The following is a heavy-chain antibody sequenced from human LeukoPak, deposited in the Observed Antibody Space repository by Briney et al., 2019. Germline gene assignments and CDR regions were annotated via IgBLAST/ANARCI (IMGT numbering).Heavy chain of an antibody. CDR2: INPIGGST. CDR1: GYTFTSYY. V-gene: IGHV1-46*01. J-gene: IGHJ4*02. CDR3: ARDLESNYGADY. D-gene: IGHD4-11*01. Sequence: ASVKVSCKASGYTFTSYYMHWVRQAPGQGLEWMGIINPIGGSTSYAQKFQGRVTMTRDTSTSTVYMELSSLRSEDTAVYYCARDLESNYGADYWGQGTLVTVSS.